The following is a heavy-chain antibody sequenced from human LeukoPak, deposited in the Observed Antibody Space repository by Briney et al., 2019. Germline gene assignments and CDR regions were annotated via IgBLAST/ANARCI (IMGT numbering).Heavy chain of an antibody. CDR2: INPNSGGT. CDR1: GYTFTGYY. J-gene: IGHJ4*02. V-gene: IGHV1-2*02. D-gene: IGHD6-13*01. CDR3: AGADGSWYTFDY. Sequence: ASVKVSCKASGYTFTGYYMHWVRQAPGQGLEWMGWINPNSGGTNYAQKFQGRVTMTRDTSISTAYMELSRLRSDDTAVYYCAGADGSWYTFDYWGQGTLVTVSS.